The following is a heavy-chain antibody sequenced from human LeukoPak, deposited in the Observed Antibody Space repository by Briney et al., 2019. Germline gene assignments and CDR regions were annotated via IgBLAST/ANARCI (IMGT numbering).Heavy chain of an antibody. D-gene: IGHD6-13*01. Sequence: GGSLRLSCAASGFTFSSYSMNWVRQAPGKGLEWVSSISSSSSCIYYADSVKGRFTISRDNAKNSLYLQMNSLRAEDTAVYYCARDSPLSYSSSWYGGGGPFDYWGQGTLVTVSS. CDR1: GFTFSSYS. J-gene: IGHJ4*02. CDR2: ISSSSSCI. V-gene: IGHV3-21*01. CDR3: ARDSPLSYSSSWYGGGGPFDY.